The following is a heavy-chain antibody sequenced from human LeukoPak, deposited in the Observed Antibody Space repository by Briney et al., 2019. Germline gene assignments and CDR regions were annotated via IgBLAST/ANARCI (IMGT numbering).Heavy chain of an antibody. CDR1: SYSISSGFY. CDR2: ISSSGST. CDR3: ARGPYSYDSSGAFDI. J-gene: IGHJ3*02. V-gene: IGHV4-38-2*02. D-gene: IGHD3-22*01. Sequence: SETLSLTCSVSSYSISSGFYWGWIRQPAGKGLEWIGRISSSGSTNYNPSLKSRVTISVDTSKNQFSLKLSSVTAADTAVYFCARGPYSYDSSGAFDIWGQGTMVTVSS.